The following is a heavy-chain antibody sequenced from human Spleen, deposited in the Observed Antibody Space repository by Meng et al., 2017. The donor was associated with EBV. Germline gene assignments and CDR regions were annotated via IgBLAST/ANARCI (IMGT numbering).Heavy chain of an antibody. CDR2: ISPYNGNT. CDR1: GYTVNNFG. D-gene: IGHD5-12*01. CDR3: ARDVYSGYDRLGY. Sequence: QVKCVQYGAEVEETWASGTVYCKALGYTVNNFGISWVRQAPGQGLEWMGWISPYNGNTVYAQKLQGRVSMTTDTSTNTAYMELWSLRSDDTAVYYCARDVYSGYDRLGYWGQGTLVTVSS. V-gene: IGHV1-18*01. J-gene: IGHJ4*02.